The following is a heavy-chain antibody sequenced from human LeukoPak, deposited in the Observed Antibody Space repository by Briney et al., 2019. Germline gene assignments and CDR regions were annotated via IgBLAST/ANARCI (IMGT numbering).Heavy chain of an antibody. CDR2: VYYCGST. V-gene: IGHV4-59*01. Sequence: SETLSLTCSVSGASISSYYWGWIRQPPGKGLEWIGYVYYCGSTNYNPSLKSRVTIAVDASKNKYSLNLSAVTAADTAVYYCASVGFYDSSGFYNDKDYWGQGTLVTVSS. CDR1: GASISSYY. D-gene: IGHD3-22*01. J-gene: IGHJ4*02. CDR3: ASVGFYDSSGFYNDKDY.